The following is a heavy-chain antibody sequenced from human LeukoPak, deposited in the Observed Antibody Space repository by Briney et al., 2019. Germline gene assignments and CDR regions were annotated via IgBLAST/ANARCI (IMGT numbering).Heavy chain of an antibody. V-gene: IGHV4-59*01. CDR2: IYYSGTT. Sequence: ETPSLTCTVSGGSISSYYWSWIRQPPGKGLEWIGYIYYSGTTNYNPSLKSRVTISVDTSKNQFSLKLTSVTAADTAVYYCAGGSGMPHFDHRGQGNPGPVSS. J-gene: IGHJ4*02. CDR1: GGSISSYY. D-gene: IGHD3-10*01. CDR3: AGGSGMPHFDH.